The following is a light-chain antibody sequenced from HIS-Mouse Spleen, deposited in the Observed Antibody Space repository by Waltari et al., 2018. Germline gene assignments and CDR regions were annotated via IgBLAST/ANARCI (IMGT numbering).Light chain of an antibody. V-gene: IGLV2-23*01. CDR3: CSYAGSSTYV. J-gene: IGLJ1*01. Sequence: QSALTQPASVSGSPGQSITISCTGTSSDVGSYNLVSWYQQHPGKAPKLRIYEGSKRPSGVSNPFSGSKSGNTASLTISGLQAGDEADYYCCSYAGSSTYVFGTGTKVTVL. CDR2: EGS. CDR1: SSDVGSYNL.